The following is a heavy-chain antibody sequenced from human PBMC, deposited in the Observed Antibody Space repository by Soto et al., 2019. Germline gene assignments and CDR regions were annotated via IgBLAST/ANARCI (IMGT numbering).Heavy chain of an antibody. CDR1: GYTFTRND. J-gene: IGHJ5*02. Sequence: ASVKVSCKASGYTFTRNDITWVRQAPGQGLEWMGLISTYNGNTNYAQKFQGRVTMTTDTSTSTVYMELRSLRSDDTAIYYCARASFGVVKSWFDPWGQGTLVTVSS. CDR3: ARASFGVVKSWFDP. CDR2: ISTYNGNT. V-gene: IGHV1-18*01. D-gene: IGHD3-3*01.